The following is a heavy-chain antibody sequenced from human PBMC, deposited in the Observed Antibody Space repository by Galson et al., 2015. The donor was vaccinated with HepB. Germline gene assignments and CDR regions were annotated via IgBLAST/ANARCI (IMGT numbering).Heavy chain of an antibody. V-gene: IGHV3-23*01. Sequence: SLRLSCATSGFTFRNYAMSWVRQAPGKGLEWVSAITGSGGTTYYADSVKGRFTISRDNSKNRLFLQMNSLRAEDTAVYHCAKARGWDEDSGYFDFLGQGTLVTVS. CDR1: GFTFRNYA. CDR3: AKARGWDEDSGYFDF. CDR2: ITGSGGTT. D-gene: IGHD3-22*01. J-gene: IGHJ4*02.